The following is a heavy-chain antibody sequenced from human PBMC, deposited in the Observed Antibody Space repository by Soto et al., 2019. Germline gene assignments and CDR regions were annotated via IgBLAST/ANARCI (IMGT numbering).Heavy chain of an antibody. CDR2: ISGSGGST. D-gene: IGHD2-15*01. J-gene: IGHJ4*02. CDR1: GFTFSSYA. Sequence: EVQLLESGGGLVQPGGSLRLSCAASGFTFSSYAMSWVRQAPGKGLEWVSAISGSGGSTYYADSVKGRFTISRDNSKNPVYPQKNGLEAEDTGVDYWAEGPKVAPSYFDLWGQGTLVTVSS. V-gene: IGHV3-23*01. CDR3: AEGPKVAPSYFDL.